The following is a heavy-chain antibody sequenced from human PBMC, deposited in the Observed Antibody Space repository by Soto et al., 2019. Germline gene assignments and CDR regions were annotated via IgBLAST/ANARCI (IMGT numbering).Heavy chain of an antibody. D-gene: IGHD6-19*01. CDR3: ARGVAGSGFDL. V-gene: IGHV6-1*01. J-gene: IGHJ4*02. CDR2: TYYRSNWRH. Sequence: QVHLQQSGPGLVKPSQTLSLTCAISGDSVSSNTAAWNWIRSSPSRGLEWLGRTYYRSNWRHDYAVSVKSRITVNPDTSKNQCSLQLNSVTPGDTAVYYCARGVAGSGFDLWGQGTLVTVSS. CDR1: GDSVSSNTAA.